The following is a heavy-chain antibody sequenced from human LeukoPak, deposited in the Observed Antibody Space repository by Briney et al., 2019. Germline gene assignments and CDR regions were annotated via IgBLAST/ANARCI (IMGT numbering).Heavy chain of an antibody. CDR3: ARGGAVAGIVDY. Sequence: SETLSLTCTVSGGSISSYYWGWIRQPPGKGLEWIGSIYHSGSTYYNPSLKSRVTISVDTSKNQFSLKLSSVTAADTAVYYCARGGAVAGIVDYWGQGTLVTVSS. CDR2: IYHSGST. J-gene: IGHJ4*02. CDR1: GGSISSYY. D-gene: IGHD6-19*01. V-gene: IGHV4-39*07.